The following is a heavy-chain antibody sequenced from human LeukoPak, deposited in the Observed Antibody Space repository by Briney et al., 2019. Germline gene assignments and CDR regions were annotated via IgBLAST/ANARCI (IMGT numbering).Heavy chain of an antibody. D-gene: IGHD6-6*01. Sequence: SETLSLTCTVSGGSISSSSYYWGWIRQPPGKGLEWIGSIYYSGSTYYNPSLKSRVTISVDTSKNQFSLKLSSVTAADTAVYYCARESSSLSNWFDPWGQGTLVTVSS. V-gene: IGHV4-39*07. CDR2: IYYSGST. CDR1: GGSISSSSYY. J-gene: IGHJ5*02. CDR3: ARESSSLSNWFDP.